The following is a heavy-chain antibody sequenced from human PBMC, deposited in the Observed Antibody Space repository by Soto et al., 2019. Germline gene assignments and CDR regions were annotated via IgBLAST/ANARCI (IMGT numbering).Heavy chain of an antibody. CDR1: GGSISSGDYY. CDR3: ARVGGESGYYYYFDY. J-gene: IGHJ4*02. CDR2: IYYSGST. D-gene: IGHD3-22*01. Sequence: SETLSLTCTVSGGSISSGDYYWSWIRQPPGKGLEWIGYIYYSGSTYYNPSLKSRVTISVDTSKNQFSLKLSSVTAADTAVYYCARVGGESGYYYYFDYWGQGTLVTVSS. V-gene: IGHV4-30-4*01.